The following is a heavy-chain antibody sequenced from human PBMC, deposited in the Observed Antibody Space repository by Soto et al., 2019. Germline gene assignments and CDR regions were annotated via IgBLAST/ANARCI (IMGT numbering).Heavy chain of an antibody. CDR2: IYPGDSDT. CDR3: ARGHSDYDSSRYQSDY. V-gene: IGHV5-51*01. D-gene: IGHD3-22*01. J-gene: IGHJ4*02. CDR1: GYSFTSYW. Sequence: PGESLKISCKGSGYSFTSYWIGWVRQMPGKGLEWMGIIYPGDSDTRYSPSFQGQVTISADKSISTAYLQWSSLKASDTAMYYCARGHSDYDSSRYQSDYWGQGSLVTVSS.